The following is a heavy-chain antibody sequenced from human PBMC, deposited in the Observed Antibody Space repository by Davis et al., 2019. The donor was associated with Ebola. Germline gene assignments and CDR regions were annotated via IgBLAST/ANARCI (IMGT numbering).Heavy chain of an antibody. V-gene: IGHV4-34*01. J-gene: IGHJ4*02. CDR2: INHSGST. CDR3: TRTTRDSGWFIDF. D-gene: IGHD6-19*01. Sequence: SETLSLTCAVYGGSFSGYYWSWIRQPPGKGLEWIGEINHSGSTNYNPSLKSRVTISADTSKNQFSLKLNSVTAADTAVYYCTRTTRDSGWFIDFWGRGTLVTVSS. CDR1: GGSFSGYY.